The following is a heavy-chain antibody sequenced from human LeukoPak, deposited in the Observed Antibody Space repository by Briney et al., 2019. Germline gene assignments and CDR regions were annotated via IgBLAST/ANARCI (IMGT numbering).Heavy chain of an antibody. J-gene: IGHJ6*03. V-gene: IGHV3-30*04. CDR3: AKNGGKLVDRYYYYMDV. CDR2: ISYDGSDK. CDR1: GFTFSSYA. Sequence: GGSLRLSCAASGFTFSSYAVHWVRQAPGKGLEWVAVISYDGSDKYYSDSVKGRFTISRDNSKNTRYLQMTSRIADDTAMYYWAKNGGKLVDRYYYYMDVWGKGTTVTVSS. D-gene: IGHD3-16*01.